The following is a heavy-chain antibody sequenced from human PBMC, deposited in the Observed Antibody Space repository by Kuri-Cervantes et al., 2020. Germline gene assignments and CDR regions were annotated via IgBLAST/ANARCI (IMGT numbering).Heavy chain of an antibody. J-gene: IGHJ4*02. CDR1: GGSISSGDYY. CDR3: ARDNGYFDY. CDR2: IYYSGST. Sequence: LRLSCTVSGGSISSGDYYWSWIRQPPGKGLEWIGYIYYSGSTYYNPSLKSRVTMSVDTSKNQFSLKLSSVTAADTAVYYCARDNGYFDYWGQGSLVTVSS. V-gene: IGHV4-30-4*01. D-gene: IGHD2-8*01.